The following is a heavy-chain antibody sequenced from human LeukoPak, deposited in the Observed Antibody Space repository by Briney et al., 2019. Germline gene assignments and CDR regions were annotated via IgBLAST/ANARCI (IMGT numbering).Heavy chain of an antibody. Sequence: SGTLSLTCAVSGGSISSSSYYWGWIRQPPGKGLEWIGSIYYSGSTYYNPSLKSRVTICVDTSKNQISLKLSSVTAADTAVYYCARSPHDAFDIWGQGTMVTVSS. CDR1: GGSISSSSYY. J-gene: IGHJ3*02. V-gene: IGHV4-39*01. CDR2: IYYSGST. CDR3: ARSPHDAFDI.